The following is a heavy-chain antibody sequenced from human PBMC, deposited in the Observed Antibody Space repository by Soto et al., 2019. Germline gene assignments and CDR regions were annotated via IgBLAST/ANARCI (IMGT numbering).Heavy chain of an antibody. CDR3: ARTTTVAGTPEFDY. Sequence: SLRLSCAASGFTFSSFSLHWVRQAPGKGLEWLALISYDGSHKYNADAVKGRFTISRDNSKNTLYLQLNSLRLEDTAVYYCARTTTVAGTPEFDYWGQGTLVTVSS. J-gene: IGHJ4*02. CDR1: GFTFSSFS. CDR2: ISYDGSHK. D-gene: IGHD6-19*01. V-gene: IGHV3-30-3*01.